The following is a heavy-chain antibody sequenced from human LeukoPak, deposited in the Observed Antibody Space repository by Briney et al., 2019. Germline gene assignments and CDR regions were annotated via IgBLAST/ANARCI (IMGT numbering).Heavy chain of an antibody. CDR1: GGSFSGYY. D-gene: IGHD6-19*01. CDR3: AGHSGWFDP. V-gene: IGHV4-34*01. J-gene: IGHJ5*02. CDR2: INHSGST. Sequence: TPSETLSLTCAVYGGSFSGYYWSWIRQPPGKGLEWIGEINHSGSTNYNPSLKSRVTISVDTPKNQFSLKLSSVTAADTAVYYCAGHSGWFDPWGQGTLVTVSS.